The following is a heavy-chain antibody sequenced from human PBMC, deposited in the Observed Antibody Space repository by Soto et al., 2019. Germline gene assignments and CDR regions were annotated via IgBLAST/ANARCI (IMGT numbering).Heavy chain of an antibody. CDR2: ISSSSSYT. CDR3: ASVSVAGQGGQNWFDP. V-gene: IGHV3-11*06. D-gene: IGHD6-19*01. CDR1: GFTFSDYY. Sequence: GGSLRLSCAASGFTFSDYYMSWIRQAPGKGLEWVSYISSSSSYTNYADSVKGRFTISRDNAKNSLYLQMNSLRAEDTAVYYCASVSVAGQGGQNWFDPWGQGTLVTVSS. J-gene: IGHJ5*02.